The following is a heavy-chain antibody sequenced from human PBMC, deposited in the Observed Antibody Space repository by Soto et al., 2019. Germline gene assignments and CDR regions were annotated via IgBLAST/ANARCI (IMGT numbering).Heavy chain of an antibody. CDR1: GFTFSSHG. D-gene: IGHD6-19*01. CDR3: AREQGYGWYRVADY. J-gene: IGHJ4*02. Sequence: QVQLVESGGGVVQPGGSLTLSCAASGFTFSSHGMHWVRLAPGRGLEWVAVFSYDGINKHYGDSVKGRFTISRDNSKNTESLQMNSLSVEDKDVYYCAREQGYGWYRVADYWGQGTLVTVSS. CDR2: FSYDGINK. V-gene: IGHV3-30*03.